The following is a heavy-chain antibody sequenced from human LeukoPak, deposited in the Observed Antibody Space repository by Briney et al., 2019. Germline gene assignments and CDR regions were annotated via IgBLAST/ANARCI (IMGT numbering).Heavy chain of an antibody. Sequence: GGSLRLSCAASGFTFSGYAMSWVRQAPGKGLEWVSVMSGSGTTTYYADSVKGRFTISRDNPKNTLYLQMNSLRAEDTAVYYCAKVSPYSGYVGHAFDIWGQGTMVTVSS. V-gene: IGHV3-23*01. CDR2: MSGSGTTT. D-gene: IGHD5-12*01. CDR1: GFTFSGYA. CDR3: AKVSPYSGYVGHAFDI. J-gene: IGHJ3*02.